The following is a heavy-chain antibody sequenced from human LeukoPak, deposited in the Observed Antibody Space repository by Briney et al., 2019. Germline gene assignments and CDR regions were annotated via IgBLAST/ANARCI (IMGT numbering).Heavy chain of an antibody. D-gene: IGHD3-22*01. CDR3: AKDLGVVITTDYFDY. CDR2: IRYDGSNK. J-gene: IGHJ4*02. CDR1: GFTFSSYG. V-gene: IGHV3-30*02. Sequence: GGSLRLSCAASGFTFSSYGMHWVRQAPGQGLEWVAFIRYDGSNKYYADSVKGRFTISRDNSKNTLYLQMNSLRAEDTAVYYCAKDLGVVITTDYFDYWDQGTLVTVSS.